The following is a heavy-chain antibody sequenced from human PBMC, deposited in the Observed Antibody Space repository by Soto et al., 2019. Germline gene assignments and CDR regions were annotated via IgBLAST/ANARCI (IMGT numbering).Heavy chain of an antibody. V-gene: IGHV4-61*01. CDR3: ARVHRYCSSTSCPPLDV. CDR1: GGSVSSGSYY. CDR2: IYYSGST. Sequence: QVQLQESGPGLVKPSETLSLTCTVSGGSVSSGSYYWSWIRQPPGKGLEWIGYIYYSGSTNYDPSLKRRVTISVDTSKNQFSLKLSSVTAADTAVYYCARVHRYCSSTSCPPLDVWGQGTTVTVSS. J-gene: IGHJ6*02. D-gene: IGHD2-2*01.